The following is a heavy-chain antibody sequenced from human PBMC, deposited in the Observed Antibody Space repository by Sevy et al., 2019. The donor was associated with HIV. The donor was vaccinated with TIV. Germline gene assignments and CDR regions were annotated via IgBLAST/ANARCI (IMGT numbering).Heavy chain of an antibody. Sequence: ASVKVSCKASGYTFTSYGISWVRQAPGQGLEWMGWISAYNGNTNDAQKLQGRVTMTTDTSTSTAYMELRSLRSDDTAVYYCARDRGYSSSWRDFDYWGQGTLVTVSS. CDR3: ARDRGYSSSWRDFDY. CDR2: ISAYNGNT. CDR1: GYTFTSYG. J-gene: IGHJ4*02. D-gene: IGHD6-13*01. V-gene: IGHV1-18*04.